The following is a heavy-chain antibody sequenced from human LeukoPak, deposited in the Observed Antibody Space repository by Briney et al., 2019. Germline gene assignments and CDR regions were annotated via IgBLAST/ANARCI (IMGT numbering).Heavy chain of an antibody. V-gene: IGHV4-34*01. Sequence: SETLSLTCAVYGGSFSGYYWSWIRQPPGKGLEWIGEINHSGSTNYNPSLKSRVTISVDTSKNQFPLKLSSVTAADTAVYYCARQAMVRGVINYWGQGTLVTVSS. CDR3: ARQAMVRGVINY. CDR1: GGSFSGYY. J-gene: IGHJ4*02. D-gene: IGHD3-10*01. CDR2: INHSGST.